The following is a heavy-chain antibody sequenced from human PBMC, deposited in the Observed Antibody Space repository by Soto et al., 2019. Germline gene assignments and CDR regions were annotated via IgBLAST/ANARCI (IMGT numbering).Heavy chain of an antibody. Sequence: SVKVSCKASGGTFSSYAISWVRQAPGQGLEWMGGIIPIFGTANYAQKFQGRVTITADKSTSTAYMELSSLRSEDTAVYYCARGAERMTTVTNYYYYGMDVWGQGTTVTVSS. V-gene: IGHV1-69*06. D-gene: IGHD4-4*01. CDR3: ARGAERMTTVTNYYYYGMDV. CDR1: GGTFSSYA. J-gene: IGHJ6*02. CDR2: IIPIFGTA.